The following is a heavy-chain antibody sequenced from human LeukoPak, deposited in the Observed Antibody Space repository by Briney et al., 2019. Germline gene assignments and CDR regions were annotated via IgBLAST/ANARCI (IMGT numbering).Heavy chain of an antibody. J-gene: IGHJ4*02. CDR1: GFTFDDYA. V-gene: IGHV3-20*04. CDR3: ARVKGSGYRNSIDY. Sequence: TGGSLRLSCAASGFTFDDYAMNWVRQAPGKGLEWVSGINWNGGSTYYRDSVKGRFTISRVNAKNSLYLQMNSLRAEDTALYYCARVKGSGYRNSIDYWGQGTLVTVSS. D-gene: IGHD3-3*01. CDR2: INWNGGST.